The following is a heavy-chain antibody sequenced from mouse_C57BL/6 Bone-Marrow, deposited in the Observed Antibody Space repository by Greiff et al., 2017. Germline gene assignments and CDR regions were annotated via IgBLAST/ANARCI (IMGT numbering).Heavy chain of an antibody. V-gene: IGHV5-9-1*02. J-gene: IGHJ4*01. CDR3: TRVGLIYGDY. CDR2: ISSGGDYI. D-gene: IGHD1-1*01. CDR1: GFTFSSYA. Sequence: DVHLVESGEGLVKPGGSLKLSCAASGFTFSSYAMSWVRQTPEKRLEWVPYISSGGDYIYYADTVKGRFTISRDNARNTLYLQMSSLKSEDTAMYYCTRVGLIYGDYWGQGTSVTAAS.